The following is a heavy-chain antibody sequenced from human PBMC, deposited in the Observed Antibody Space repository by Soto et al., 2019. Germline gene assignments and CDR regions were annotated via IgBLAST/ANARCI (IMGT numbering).Heavy chain of an antibody. CDR1: GGTFSSYA. V-gene: IGHV1-69*01. J-gene: IGHJ6*02. CDR2: IIPIFGTA. Sequence: QVQLEQSGAEAKKPGSSVKVSCKASGGTFSSYAISWVRQAPGQGLEWMGGIIPIFGTANYAQKFQGRVTITADESTSTAYMELSSLRSEDTAVYYCSKSLPDRDYYYGMDVWGQGTTVTVSS. CDR3: SKSLPDRDYYYGMDV.